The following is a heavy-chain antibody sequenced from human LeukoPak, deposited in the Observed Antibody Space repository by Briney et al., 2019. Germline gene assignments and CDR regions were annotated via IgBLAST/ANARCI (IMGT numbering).Heavy chain of an antibody. CDR2: MNPNSGNT. D-gene: IGHD3-22*01. Sequence: ASVKVSCKASGYTFTSYDINWVRQATGQGLEWMGWMNPNSGNTGYAQKFQGRVTMTRNTSISTAYMELSSLRSEDTAVYYCARGPAAYDSSGYYYYGMDVWGQGTTVTVSS. CDR3: ARGPAAYDSSGYYYYGMDV. V-gene: IGHV1-8*01. CDR1: GYTFTSYD. J-gene: IGHJ6*02.